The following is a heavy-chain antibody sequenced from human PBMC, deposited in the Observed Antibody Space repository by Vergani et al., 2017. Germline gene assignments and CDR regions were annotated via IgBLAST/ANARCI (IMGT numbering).Heavy chain of an antibody. D-gene: IGHD1-1*01. CDR1: GFIFSDHY. V-gene: IGHV3-72*01. CDR2: IRNKANDYTT. J-gene: IGHJ3*02. Sequence: EVQVVESGGGLVQPGGSLRLSCAASGFIFSDHYMDWVRQAPGKGLEWVGRIRNKANDYTTQYAASVKGRFTISRDDSKSYLYLQMNRLQTEDTALYYCVRVKGSNWNDHLYDIWRQGTLVTVS. CDR3: VRVKGSNWNDHLYDI.